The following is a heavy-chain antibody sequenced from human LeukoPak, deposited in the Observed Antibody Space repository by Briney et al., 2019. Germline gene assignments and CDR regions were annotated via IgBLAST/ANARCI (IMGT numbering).Heavy chain of an antibody. J-gene: IGHJ4*02. D-gene: IGHD3-10*01. CDR3: AREKFDGCLVS. V-gene: IGHV1-18*04. Sequence: GASVKVSCKVSGYTFTSYGISWLRQAPGQGLEWMGWISPYNGHTNYAQPFQGRDTMITDTSTSSGYMELRSLRSDDAPVYQCAREKFDGCLVSRGQGTMVTVS. CDR1: GYTFTSYG. CDR2: ISPYNGHT.